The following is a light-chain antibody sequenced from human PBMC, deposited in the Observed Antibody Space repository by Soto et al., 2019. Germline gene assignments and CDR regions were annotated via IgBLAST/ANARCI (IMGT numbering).Light chain of an antibody. CDR3: MQALQPPLG. J-gene: IGKJ4*01. V-gene: IGKV2-28*01. Sequence: DIVMTQSPLSLPVTPGEPASISCRSSQSLLYSNGYNYLDWYLQKPGQSPQLLIYLGSNRASGVPDRFSGSGSGTDFTLKISRVEAEEVGVYYCMQALQPPLGFGGGTKVEIK. CDR2: LGS. CDR1: QSLLYSNGYNY.